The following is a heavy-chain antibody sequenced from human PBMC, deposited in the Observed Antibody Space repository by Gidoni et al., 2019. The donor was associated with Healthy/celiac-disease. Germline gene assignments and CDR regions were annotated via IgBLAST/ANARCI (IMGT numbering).Heavy chain of an antibody. D-gene: IGHD1-20*01. CDR1: GFTFSSSG. CDR2: RSYEGSNK. J-gene: IGHJ4*02. Sequence: QVQLVESGGGVVQPGRSLRLSCAASGFTFSSSGMNWVRKAQGKGLEWVAVRSYEGSNKYYADSVKGRFTISRDNSKNTLYLQMNSLRAEDTAVYYCAKDGRYNWSRRGNAYSEIDYWGQGTLVTVSS. CDR3: AKDGRYNWSRRGNAYSEIDY. V-gene: IGHV3-30*18.